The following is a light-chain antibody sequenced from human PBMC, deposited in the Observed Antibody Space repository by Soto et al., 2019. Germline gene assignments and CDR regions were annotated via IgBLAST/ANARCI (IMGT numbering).Light chain of an antibody. CDR2: GAS. V-gene: IGKV3-15*01. CDR1: QSVSSSY. Sequence: EIVLTQSPGTLSLSPGESATLSCRASQSVSSSYLAWYQQKPGQAPRLLIYGASTRATGIPARFSGSGSGTEFTLTISSLQSEDLAVYYCQQYNHWPPYTVGQGTKVDIK. CDR3: QQYNHWPPYT. J-gene: IGKJ2*01.